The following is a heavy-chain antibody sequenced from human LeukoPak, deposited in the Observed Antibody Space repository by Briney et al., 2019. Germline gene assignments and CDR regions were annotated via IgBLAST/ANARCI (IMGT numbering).Heavy chain of an antibody. CDR2: ISSGSSYI. CDR1: GFTFSSHA. J-gene: IGHJ4*02. D-gene: IGHD3-10*01. V-gene: IGHV3-21*01. CDR3: ASPYGSGKDYFDY. Sequence: GGSLRLSCAASGFTFSSHAMSWVRQAPGKGLEWVSSISSGSSYIYYADSVKGRFTISRDNAKNSLYLQMNSLRAEDTAVYYCASPYGSGKDYFDYWGQGTLVTVSS.